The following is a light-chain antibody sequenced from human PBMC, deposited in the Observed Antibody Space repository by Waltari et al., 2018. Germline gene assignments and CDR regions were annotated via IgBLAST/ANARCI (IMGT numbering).Light chain of an antibody. CDR1: SSAIGNDNL. V-gene: IGLV2-23*02. Sequence: QSPLTQPASVSASPGQSITISCTGTSSAIGNDNLVTWYQQHSGKVPKLIIYDVTQRPSGVSDRFSGSKSGNTASLTISGLQEDDEADCYCCSYAVSSTLVFGGGTKVTVL. J-gene: IGLJ2*01. CDR3: CSYAVSSTLV. CDR2: DVT.